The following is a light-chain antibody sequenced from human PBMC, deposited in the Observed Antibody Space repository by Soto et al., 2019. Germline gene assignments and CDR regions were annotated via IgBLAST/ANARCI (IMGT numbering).Light chain of an antibody. CDR2: EVT. CDR3: SSYTNINTRACV. CDR1: SLAIGSYNR. J-gene: IGLJ1*01. V-gene: IGLV2-14*01. Sequence: VLTQPASVSCSPGKSITISWTGTSLAIGSYNRVSWYQQHPGKAPKLIIYEVTDRPSGVSNRFSGSKSGNTASLTISGLQAEDEAEYYCSSYTNINTRACVFGTGTKVTVL.